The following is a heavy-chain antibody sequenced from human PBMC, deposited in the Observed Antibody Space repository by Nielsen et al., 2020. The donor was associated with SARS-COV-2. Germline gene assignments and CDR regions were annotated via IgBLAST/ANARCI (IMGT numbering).Heavy chain of an antibody. CDR1: GFTFSSYT. V-gene: IGHV3-23*01. J-gene: IGHJ3*01. CDR2: IRNYDPSIT. D-gene: IGHD5-24*01. Sequence: GESLKISCAASGFTFSSYTMSWVRQAPGTGLEWVSAIRNYDPSITYHAESVKGRFSISRDDSKSTVYLQMNGLRVEDTAIYYCVQGPWTSDQGLQYFAFGVWGHGTVVTVSS. CDR3: VQGPWTSDQGLQYFAFGV.